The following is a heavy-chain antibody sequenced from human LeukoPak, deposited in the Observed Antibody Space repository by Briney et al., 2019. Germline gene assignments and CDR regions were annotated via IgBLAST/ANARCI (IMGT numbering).Heavy chain of an antibody. J-gene: IGHJ4*02. V-gene: IGHV3-21*01. D-gene: IGHD5-18*01. CDR1: GFTFSSYS. Sequence: PGGSLRLSCAASGFTFSSYSMNWVRQAPGKGLEWVLSISSSSYIYYADSVKGRFTISRDNAKNSLYLQMNSLRAEDTAVYYCARVRGYSYGYDFDYWGQGTLVTVSS. CDR3: ARVRGYSYGYDFDY. CDR2: ISSSSYI.